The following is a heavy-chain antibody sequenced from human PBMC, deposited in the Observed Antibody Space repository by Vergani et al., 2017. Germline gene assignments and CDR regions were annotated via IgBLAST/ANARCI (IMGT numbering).Heavy chain of an antibody. J-gene: IGHJ4*02. CDR2: IYPGDSDT. CDR3: ARRDSSTDYFDS. V-gene: IGHV5-51*01. D-gene: IGHD2-2*01. CDR1: GYIFTSYW. Sequence: EVQLVQSGAEVKKSGESLKISCQGSGYIFTSYWIAWVRQMPGKGLEWMGNIYPGDSDTRYSPSFQGQVTISADKSISTAYLPWSSLKASDTAMYYCARRDSSTDYFDSWGLGTLVTVSS.